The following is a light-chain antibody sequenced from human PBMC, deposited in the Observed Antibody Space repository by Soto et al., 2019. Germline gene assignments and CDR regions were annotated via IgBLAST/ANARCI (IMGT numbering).Light chain of an antibody. Sequence: DIQMTQSPSTLSASVGDRVTITCRASQSISNWLAWYQQKPGKAPKLLIYDASSLDSRVPSRFSGSGSGTEFTLTISSLQPDDFATYYCQQYNSYSRTFGQGTKVDIK. CDR1: QSISNW. CDR2: DAS. V-gene: IGKV1-5*01. J-gene: IGKJ1*01. CDR3: QQYNSYSRT.